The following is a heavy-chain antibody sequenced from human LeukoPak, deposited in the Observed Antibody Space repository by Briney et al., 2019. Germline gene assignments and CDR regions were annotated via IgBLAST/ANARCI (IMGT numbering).Heavy chain of an antibody. D-gene: IGHD5-18*01. CDR1: GFTFRNCG. Sequence: GGSLRLSCVASGFTFRNCGMTWVRQAPGKGLEWVSTISGSGGSTYYADSVKGRFTISRDNSKNTLYLQMNSLRAEDTAVYYCANFRGGYSYGTFDYWGQGTLVTVSS. CDR2: ISGSGGST. J-gene: IGHJ4*02. V-gene: IGHV3-23*01. CDR3: ANFRGGYSYGTFDY.